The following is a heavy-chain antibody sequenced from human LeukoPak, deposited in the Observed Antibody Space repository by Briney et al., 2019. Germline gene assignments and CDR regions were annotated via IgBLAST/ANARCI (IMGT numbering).Heavy chain of an antibody. V-gene: IGHV1-69*01. D-gene: IGHD2-21*01. CDR2: IIPIFGTA. CDR3: ARTYCGGDCYSMLGPNDAFDI. Sequence: ASVKVSCKASGGTFSSYAISWVRQAPGQGLEWMGGIIPIFGTANYAQKFQGRVTITADESTSTAYMELSSLRSEDTAVYYCARTYCGGDCYSMLGPNDAFDIWGQGTMVTVSS. CDR1: GGTFSSYA. J-gene: IGHJ3*02.